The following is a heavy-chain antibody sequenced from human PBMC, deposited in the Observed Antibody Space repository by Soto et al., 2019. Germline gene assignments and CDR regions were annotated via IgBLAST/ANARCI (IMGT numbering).Heavy chain of an antibody. CDR3: ARIHVDTYMIYWFDT. CDR2: IYYSGNT. J-gene: IGHJ5*01. CDR1: GDSVTSGNYY. D-gene: IGHD5-18*01. V-gene: IGHV4-61*01. Sequence: SETLSLTCTVSGDSVTSGNYYWSWIRQPPGKGLEWIGYIYYSGNTNYSPSLKSRVTMSLDRSNNQFSLNLSSVTAADTAVYYCARIHVDTYMIYWFDTWGQGILVTVSS.